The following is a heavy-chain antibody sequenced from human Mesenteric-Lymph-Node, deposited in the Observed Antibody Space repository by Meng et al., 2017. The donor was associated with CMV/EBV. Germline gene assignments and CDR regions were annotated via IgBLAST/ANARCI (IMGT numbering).Heavy chain of an antibody. Sequence: GESLKISCTASGFTFDDYTVSWVRQAPGKGLEWVSVIYSGGSTYYADSVKGRFTIYRDNSKNTLYLQMNSLRAEDTAVYYCARDIGSNAFDYWGQGTLVTVSS. D-gene: IGHD4-11*01. CDR1: GFTFDDYT. CDR2: IYSGGST. V-gene: IGHV3-53*01. J-gene: IGHJ4*02. CDR3: ARDIGSNAFDY.